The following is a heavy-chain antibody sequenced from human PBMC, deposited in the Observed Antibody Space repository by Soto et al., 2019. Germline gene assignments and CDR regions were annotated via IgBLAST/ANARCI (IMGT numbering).Heavy chain of an antibody. J-gene: IGHJ4*02. CDR2: IWYDGSNK. V-gene: IGHV3-33*01. Sequence: GGSLRLSCAASGFTFSSYGMHWVRQAPGKGLEWVAVIWYDGSNKYYADSVKGRFTISRDNSKNTLYLQMNSLRAEDTAVYYCARDGRITGTCDYWGQGTLVTVSS. CDR3: ARDGRITGTCDY. CDR1: GFTFSSYG. D-gene: IGHD1-7*01.